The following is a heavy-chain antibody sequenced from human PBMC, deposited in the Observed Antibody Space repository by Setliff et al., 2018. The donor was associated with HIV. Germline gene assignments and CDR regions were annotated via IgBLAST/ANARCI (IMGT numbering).Heavy chain of an antibody. Sequence: KSSETLSLTCNVSAASVGTGAYYWSWIRQSSGKGLEWLGYLYYSGSIAYNPSLKTRLSISIDMSKNQFSLKMSSVTAADTAVYFCARGLRTSQVFFDSWGQGILVTVSS. V-gene: IGHV4-61*08. J-gene: IGHJ4*02. CDR3: ARGLRTSQVFFDS. CDR1: AASVGTGAYY. CDR2: LYYSGSI. D-gene: IGHD2-15*01.